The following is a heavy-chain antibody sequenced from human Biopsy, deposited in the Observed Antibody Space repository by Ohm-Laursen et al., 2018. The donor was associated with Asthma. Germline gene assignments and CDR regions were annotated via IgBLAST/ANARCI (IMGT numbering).Heavy chain of an antibody. D-gene: IGHD2-15*01. Sequence: SLRLSCSASGFTFSSYAMNWVRQAPGKGLEWVSTVSGSGGNTYYADSVKGRFTISRDNSKNTLYLQMNSPRAEDTAVYYWAKGGGDIVVVISATTLDYWGQGALVTVSS. CDR3: AKGGGDIVVVISATTLDY. CDR2: VSGSGGNT. V-gene: IGHV3-23*01. CDR1: GFTFSSYA. J-gene: IGHJ4*02.